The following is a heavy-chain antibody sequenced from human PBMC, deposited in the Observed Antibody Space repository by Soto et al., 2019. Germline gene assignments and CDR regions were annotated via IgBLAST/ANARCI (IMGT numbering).Heavy chain of an antibody. CDR3: ASHDFWSGYHPT. V-gene: IGHV4-59*01. Sequence: SETLSLTCTVSGGSISSYYWSWIRQPPGKGLEWIGYIYYSGSTNYNPSLKSRVTISVDTSKNQFSLKLSSVTAADTAVYYCASHDFWSGYHPTWGQGTLVNVSS. J-gene: IGHJ5*02. CDR2: IYYSGST. CDR1: GGSISSYY. D-gene: IGHD3-3*01.